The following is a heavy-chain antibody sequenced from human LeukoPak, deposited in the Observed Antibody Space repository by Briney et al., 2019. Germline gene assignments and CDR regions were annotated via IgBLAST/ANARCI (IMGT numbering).Heavy chain of an antibody. V-gene: IGHV3-15*01. CDR3: TTGIGYRGYDSDY. D-gene: IGHD5-12*01. Sequence: GGSLRLSCAASGFTFSNAWMSWVRQAPGKGLEWGGRIKSKTDGGTTDYAAPVKGRFTISRDDSKNTLYLQMNSLETEDTAVYYCTTGIGYRGYDSDYWGQGTLVTVSS. J-gene: IGHJ4*02. CDR2: IKSKTDGGTT. CDR1: GFTFSNAW.